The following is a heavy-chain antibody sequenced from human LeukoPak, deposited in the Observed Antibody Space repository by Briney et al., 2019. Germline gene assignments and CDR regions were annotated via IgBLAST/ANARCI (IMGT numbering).Heavy chain of an antibody. CDR3: ARAGYFPYAGAYYYDSTSRGYYYGMDV. J-gene: IGHJ6*02. CDR2: ISAYNGNT. CDR1: GGTFSSYA. V-gene: IGHV1-18*01. D-gene: IGHD3-22*01. Sequence: ASVKVSCKASGGTFSSYAISWVRQAPGQGLEWMGWISAYNGNTNYAQKLQGRVTMTTDTSTSTAYMELRSLRSDDTAVYYCARAGYFPYAGAYYYDSTSRGYYYGMDVWGQGTTVTVSS.